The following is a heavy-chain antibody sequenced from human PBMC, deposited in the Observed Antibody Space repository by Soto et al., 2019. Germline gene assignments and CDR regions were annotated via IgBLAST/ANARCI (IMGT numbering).Heavy chain of an antibody. D-gene: IGHD3-10*01. CDR2: INPGNGNT. Sequence: ASVKVSCKASGYIFTDYYMHWVRQAPGQELEWMGWINPGNGNTNYAQKFQGRVTMTRDTSASTAYMELSSLRSEDAAVYYCARGRDRVIPNWFDPWGQGTLVTVSS. CDR1: GYIFTDYY. V-gene: IGHV1-2*02. CDR3: ARGRDRVIPNWFDP. J-gene: IGHJ5*02.